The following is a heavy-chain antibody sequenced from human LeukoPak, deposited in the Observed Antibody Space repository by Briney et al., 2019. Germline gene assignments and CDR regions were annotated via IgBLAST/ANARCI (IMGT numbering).Heavy chain of an antibody. Sequence: ASVKVSCKASGYTFSGYFLHWVRQAPGQGLEWMGRIYPHSGATVYAQRFQGRVTLTRDTSISTAYMEVSSLTSDDTAVYYCARDFGCSGGSCEFDPWGQGTLVTVSS. J-gene: IGHJ5*02. CDR1: GYTFSGYF. CDR2: IYPHSGAT. V-gene: IGHV1-2*06. D-gene: IGHD2-15*01. CDR3: ARDFGCSGGSCEFDP.